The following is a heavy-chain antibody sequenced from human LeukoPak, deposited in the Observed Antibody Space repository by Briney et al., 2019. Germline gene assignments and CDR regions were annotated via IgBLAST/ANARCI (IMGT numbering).Heavy chain of an antibody. Sequence: GGSLRLSCAASGFTFDDYTMHWVRQAPGKGLEWVSLISWDGGSTYYADSVKGRFTISRDNSKNSLYLQMNSLRTEDTALYYCAKDLGYCSSTSCRHDAFDIWGQGTMVTVFS. CDR3: AKDLGYCSSTSCRHDAFDI. D-gene: IGHD2-2*01. CDR2: ISWDGGST. J-gene: IGHJ3*02. CDR1: GFTFDDYT. V-gene: IGHV3-43*01.